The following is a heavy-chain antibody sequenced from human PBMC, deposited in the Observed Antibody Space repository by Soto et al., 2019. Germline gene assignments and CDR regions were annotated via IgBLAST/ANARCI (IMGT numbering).Heavy chain of an antibody. CDR3: VRDGTKTLRDWFDL. CDR2: IYATGTT. Sequence: SETLSLTCTVSGASISGFYWSWIRKSAGKGLEWIGRIYATGTTDYNPSLKSRVMMSVDTSKKQFSLKLRSVTAADTAVYYCVRDGTKTLRDWFDLWGQGISVTVPS. V-gene: IGHV4-4*07. J-gene: IGHJ5*02. CDR1: GASISGFY. D-gene: IGHD1-1*01.